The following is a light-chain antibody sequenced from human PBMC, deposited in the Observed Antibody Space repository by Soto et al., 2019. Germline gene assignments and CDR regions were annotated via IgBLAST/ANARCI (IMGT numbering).Light chain of an antibody. Sequence: DIRMTQSPSSLSASVGDRVTITCRASQSITSYLNWYQQKPGKAPNLLIYAASSLQSGVPSRFSGSGSGTDFTLTITSLQPEDFATYYCQQTYTAPRTFGQGTRWTL. CDR3: QQTYTAPRT. CDR1: QSITSY. V-gene: IGKV1-39*01. CDR2: AAS. J-gene: IGKJ1*01.